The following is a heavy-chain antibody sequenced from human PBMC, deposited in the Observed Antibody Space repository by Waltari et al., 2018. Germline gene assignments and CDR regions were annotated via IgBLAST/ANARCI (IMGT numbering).Heavy chain of an antibody. CDR1: GGSIRSSSYY. Sequence: QLQLQESGPGLVKPSETLSLTCTVSGGSIRSSSYYWGWIRQPPGKGLEWIGSIYYSGSTYYNPSLKSRVTISVDTSKNQFSLKLSSVTAADTAVYYCARGIKEGAAGTYWFDPWGQGTLVTVSS. J-gene: IGHJ5*02. D-gene: IGHD6-13*01. CDR2: IYYSGST. CDR3: ARGIKEGAAGTYWFDP. V-gene: IGHV4-39*01.